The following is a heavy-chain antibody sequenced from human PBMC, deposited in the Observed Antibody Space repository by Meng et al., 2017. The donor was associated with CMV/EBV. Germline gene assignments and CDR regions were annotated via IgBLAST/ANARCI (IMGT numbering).Heavy chain of an antibody. D-gene: IGHD6-6*01. V-gene: IGHV1-8*01. CDR1: GYTFTSYD. CDR2: MNPNSGNT. CDR3: ARDGRGGVLVG. J-gene: IGHJ4*02. Sequence: ASVKVSCKASGYTFTSYDINWVRQATGQGLEGMGWMNPNSGNTGYAQKFQGRVTMTRNTSISTAYMEMSSLRSEEAAVYYCARDGRGGVLVGWGQGTLVTVSS.